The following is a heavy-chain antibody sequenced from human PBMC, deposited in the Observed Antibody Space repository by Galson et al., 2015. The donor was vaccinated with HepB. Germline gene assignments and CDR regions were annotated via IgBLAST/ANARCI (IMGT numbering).Heavy chain of an antibody. V-gene: IGHV3-23*01. CDR2: IKGGGEI. CDR3: AKTDSTYIRRSLDS. CDR1: GFTFSSYT. Sequence: SLRLSCAASGFTFSSYTMTWVRQAPGKGLEWVSGIKGGGEIHHADSVKGRFTISRDNSKNTLYLQMNSLRAEDTAVYHCAKTDSTYIRRSLDSWGPGTMVTVSS. D-gene: IGHD2/OR15-2a*01. J-gene: IGHJ3*02.